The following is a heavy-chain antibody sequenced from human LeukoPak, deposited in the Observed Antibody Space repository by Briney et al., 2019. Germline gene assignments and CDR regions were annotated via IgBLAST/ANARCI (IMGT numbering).Heavy chain of an antibody. Sequence: PGGSLRLSCAASGFSFSTYSMTWVRQAPGKGLEWVSSISSSSSYIFYADSVKGRFTISRDNAKNSLYLQMNSLRAEDTAVYYCASHVDFPYWGQGTLVTVSS. CDR3: ASHVDFPY. J-gene: IGHJ4*02. CDR1: GFSFSTYS. CDR2: ISSSSSYI. D-gene: IGHD3-3*01. V-gene: IGHV3-21*01.